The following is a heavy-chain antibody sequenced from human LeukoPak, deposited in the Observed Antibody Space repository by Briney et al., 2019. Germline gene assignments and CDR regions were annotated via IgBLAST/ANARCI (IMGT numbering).Heavy chain of an antibody. V-gene: IGHV1-69*13. D-gene: IGHD3-16*02. CDR3: ARGDYDYVWGSYRPIDY. CDR1: GGTFSSYA. J-gene: IGHJ4*02. Sequence: ASVKVSCKASGGTFSSYAISWVRQAPGQGLGWMGGIIPIFGTANYAQKFQGRVTITADESTSTAYMELSSLRSEDTAVYYCARGDYDYVWGSYRPIDYWGQGTLVTVSS. CDR2: IIPIFGTA.